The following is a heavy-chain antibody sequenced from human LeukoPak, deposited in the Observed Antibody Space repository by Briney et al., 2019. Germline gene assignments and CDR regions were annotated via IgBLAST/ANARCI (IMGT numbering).Heavy chain of an antibody. V-gene: IGHV3-30*04. D-gene: IGHD2-2*01. Sequence: PGRSLRLSCAASGFTFSSYAMHWVRRAPGKGLEWVAVISYDGSNKYYADSVKGRFTISRDNSKNSLYLQMNSLRAEDTALYYCAKDRGSSPYYYYYMDVWGKGTTVTVSS. CDR1: GFTFSSYA. CDR3: AKDRGSSPYYYYYMDV. J-gene: IGHJ6*03. CDR2: ISYDGSNK.